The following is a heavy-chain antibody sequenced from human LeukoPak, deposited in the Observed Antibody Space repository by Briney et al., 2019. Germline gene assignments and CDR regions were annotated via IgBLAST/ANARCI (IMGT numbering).Heavy chain of an antibody. CDR1: GFTFSSYA. CDR3: TKVRYSSGWPHPFDY. CDR2: ISGSGGST. V-gene: IGHV3-23*01. Sequence: PGGSLRLSCAASGFTFSSYAMSWVRQAPGKGLEWVSAISGSGGSTYYADSVKGRFTISRDNSKNTLYLQMNSLRAEDTAVYYCTKVRYSSGWPHPFDYWGQGTLVTVSS. D-gene: IGHD6-19*01. J-gene: IGHJ4*02.